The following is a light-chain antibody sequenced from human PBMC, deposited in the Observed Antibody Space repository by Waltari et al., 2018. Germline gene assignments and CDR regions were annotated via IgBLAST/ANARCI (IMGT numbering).Light chain of an antibody. CDR2: TVS. V-gene: IGKV2-29*02. Sequence: DIVMTQTPLSLPVTPGEPASISCRSSQSLLHSNGNTYLYWYLQKPGQPPRLLIYTVSNRFSGVPDRFSGSGSGTDFTLKISRVEAEDVRIYYCMQALHTPYSFGQGTKVEIK. CDR3: MQALHTPYS. CDR1: QSLLHSNGNTY. J-gene: IGKJ2*03.